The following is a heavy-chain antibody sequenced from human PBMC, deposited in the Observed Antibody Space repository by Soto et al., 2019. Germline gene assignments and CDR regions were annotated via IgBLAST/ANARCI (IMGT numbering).Heavy chain of an antibody. CDR1: CASISTYY. CDR3: ARDLKEYCSDGKCNWFDP. CDR2: ISYSGST. Sequence: SETPSPPRTVFCASISTYYWGWVPQPPGEGLEWIGYISYSGSTNYNPSLKSRVTISFDASKNEISLQVRSATAADAAVYYCARDLKEYCSDGKCNWFDPWGQGTLVTVS. V-gene: IGHV4-59*01. D-gene: IGHD2-15*01. J-gene: IGHJ5*02.